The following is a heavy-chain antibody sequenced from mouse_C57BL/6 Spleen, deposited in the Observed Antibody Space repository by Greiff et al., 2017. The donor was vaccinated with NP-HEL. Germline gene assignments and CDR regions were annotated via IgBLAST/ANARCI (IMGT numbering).Heavy chain of an antibody. D-gene: IGHD2-4*01. V-gene: IGHV5-17*01. CDR2: ISSGSSTI. Sequence: EVKLVESGGGLVKPGGSLKLSCAASGFTFSDYGMHWVRQAPEKGLEWVAYISSGSSTIYYADTVKGRFTISRDNAKNTLFLRMTSLRSEDTAMYYCARDDYDMAWFAYWGQGTLVTVSA. J-gene: IGHJ3*01. CDR1: GFTFSDYG. CDR3: ARDDYDMAWFAY.